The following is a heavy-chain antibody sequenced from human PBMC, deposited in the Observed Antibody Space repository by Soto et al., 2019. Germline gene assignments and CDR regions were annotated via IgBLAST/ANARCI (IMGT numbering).Heavy chain of an antibody. CDR2: ISYDGSNK. V-gene: IGHV3-30*18. Sequence: GGSLRLSCAASGFTFSSYGMHWVRQAPGKGLEWVAVISYDGSNKYYADSVKGRFTISRDNSKNTLYLQMNSLRAEDTAVYYRAKDGQDYYDSSGYWVDYWGRGTLVTVSS. CDR1: GFTFSSYG. CDR3: AKDGQDYYDSSGYWVDY. J-gene: IGHJ4*02. D-gene: IGHD3-22*01.